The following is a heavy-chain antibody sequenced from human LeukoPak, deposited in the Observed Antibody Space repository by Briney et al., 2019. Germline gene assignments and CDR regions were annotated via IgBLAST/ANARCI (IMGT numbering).Heavy chain of an antibody. J-gene: IGHJ4*02. CDR2: ISSDGGRT. CDR3: VKRSDYGFSDPFEY. V-gene: IGHV3-64D*06. D-gene: IGHD3-10*01. Sequence: LRLSCSASGFTFSSYAMHWVRQAAGKRLEYVSAISSDGGRTYYADSVKARFTISRDNSKNTLYLQMTSLRVEDTAVYYCVKRSDYGFSDPFEYWGQGTLVTVSS. CDR1: GFTFSSYA.